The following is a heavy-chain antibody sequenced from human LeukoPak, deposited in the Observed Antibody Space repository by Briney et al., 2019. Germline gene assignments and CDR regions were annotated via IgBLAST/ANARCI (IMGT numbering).Heavy chain of an antibody. CDR2: INPSGGST. J-gene: IGHJ3*02. Sequence: ASVKVSCKASGYTFTSYYMHWVRQAPGQGLEWMGIINPSGGSTSYAQKFQGRVTMTRDTSTSTVYMELGSLRSDDTAVYYCARAPARGSYDFDIWGQGTMVTVSS. V-gene: IGHV1-46*01. CDR3: ARAPARGSYDFDI. CDR1: GYTFTSYY. D-gene: IGHD1-26*01.